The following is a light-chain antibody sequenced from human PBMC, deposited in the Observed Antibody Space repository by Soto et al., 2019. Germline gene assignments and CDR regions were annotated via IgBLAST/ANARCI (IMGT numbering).Light chain of an antibody. V-gene: IGKV3-20*01. J-gene: IGKJ1*01. CDR3: QRYGGPSWT. CDR2: GAS. Sequence: EIVLTQSPGTLSLSPGEIATLSCRASQSVTSNYLAWYQQKPGQAPRLLIFGASSRATVIPDKFRGSGSGTDFTLTISRLEPDDFAVYYCQRYGGPSWTFGQGTRGEIK. CDR1: QSVTSNY.